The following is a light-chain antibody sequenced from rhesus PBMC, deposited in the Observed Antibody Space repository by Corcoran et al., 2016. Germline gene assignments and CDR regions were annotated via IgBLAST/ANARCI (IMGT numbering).Light chain of an antibody. CDR1: KGISNN. J-gene: IGKJ2*01. Sequence: DIQMTQSPSSLSASAGDRVTITSQASKGISNNLAWYQQKPGKVPKLLLYAAYTLQSGVPSRFSGSGSGTDFTLTISGLHPEGFATYDCQHGFGIPYCFVQGTKVEVK. V-gene: IGKV1S17*01. CDR3: QHGFGIPYC. CDR2: AAY.